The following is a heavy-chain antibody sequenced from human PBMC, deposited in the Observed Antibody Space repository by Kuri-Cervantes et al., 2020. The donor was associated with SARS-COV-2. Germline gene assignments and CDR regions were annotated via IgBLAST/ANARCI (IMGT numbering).Heavy chain of an antibody. V-gene: IGHV3-11*04. CDR1: GFTFSDYY. CDR3: WSLIFSREKSIAARDY. D-gene: IGHD6-6*01. CDR2: ISSSGSTI. J-gene: IGHJ4*02. Sequence: GESLKISCAASGFTFSDYYMSWIRQAPGKGLEWVSYISSSGSTIYYADSVKGRFTISRDNAKNSLYLQMNSLRAEDTAVYYCWSLIFSREKSIAARDYWGQGTLVTVSS.